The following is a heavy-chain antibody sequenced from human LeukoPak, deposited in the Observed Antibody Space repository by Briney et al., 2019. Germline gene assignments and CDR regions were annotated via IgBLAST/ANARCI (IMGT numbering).Heavy chain of an antibody. V-gene: IGHV3-48*02. CDR3: ARGGQSADNWFDP. CDR2: IGGSGVAT. J-gene: IGHJ5*02. CDR1: GFTFNIYG. Sequence: GGSLRLSCAASGFTFNIYGMNWVRQAPGKGLEWVAYIGGSGVATYYTDFVRGRFTISRDSARNSLYLQMNSLRDEDTAIYYCARGGQSADNWFDPWGQGILVTVSS. D-gene: IGHD3-3*01.